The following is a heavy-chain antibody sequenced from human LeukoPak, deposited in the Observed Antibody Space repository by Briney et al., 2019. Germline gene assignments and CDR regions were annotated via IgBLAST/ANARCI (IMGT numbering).Heavy chain of an antibody. J-gene: IGHJ5*02. Sequence: GGSLRLSCAASGFTFSSYAMSWVRQAPGKGLEWVSAISGSGGSTYYADSVKGRFTISRDNSKSTVYLQMNSLRAEDTAVYYCAKDLAWGWFDPWGQGTLVTVSS. D-gene: IGHD3-16*01. CDR2: ISGSGGST. CDR3: AKDLAWGWFDP. V-gene: IGHV3-23*01. CDR1: GFTFSSYA.